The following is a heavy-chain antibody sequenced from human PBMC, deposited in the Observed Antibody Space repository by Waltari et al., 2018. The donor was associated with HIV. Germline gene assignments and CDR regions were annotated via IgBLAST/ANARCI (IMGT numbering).Heavy chain of an antibody. Sequence: QVQLQQWRAGLLKPSETLSLPCAVYGRSFSGYYGRWIRPPPGKGLEWIGEINHSGSTNYNPSLKSRVTISVDTSKNQFSLKLSSVTAADTAVYYCAIDNGSGSYYNRNCDYWGQGTLVTVSS. D-gene: IGHD3-10*01. CDR1: GRSFSGYY. CDR3: AIDNGSGSYYNRNCDY. J-gene: IGHJ4*02. V-gene: IGHV4-34*01. CDR2: INHSGST.